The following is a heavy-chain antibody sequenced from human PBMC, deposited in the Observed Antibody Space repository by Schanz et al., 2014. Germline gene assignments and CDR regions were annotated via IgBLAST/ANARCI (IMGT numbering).Heavy chain of an antibody. CDR2: ISYSGST. Sequence: QVQLQESGPGLVKPSQTLSLTCTVSGGSVSSGGDYWSWIRQHPGKGLEWIGFISYSGSTYYNPTLKSRVTKSVDTSKNQFTLNLSYATAADTAVYYCARDRGHGDLPGDIWGQGTMVTVSS. D-gene: IGHD4-17*01. J-gene: IGHJ3*02. CDR3: ARDRGHGDLPGDI. V-gene: IGHV4-31*03. CDR1: GGSVSSGGDY.